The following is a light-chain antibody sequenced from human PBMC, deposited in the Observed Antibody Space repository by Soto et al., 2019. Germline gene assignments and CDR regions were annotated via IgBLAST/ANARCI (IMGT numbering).Light chain of an antibody. J-gene: IGLJ2*01. CDR2: DVS. Sequence: QSALTQPASVSGSPGQSITISCTGTSSDVGAYSYVSWYQQHPGKAPKLIIYDVSNRPSGVSNRFSGSKSGNTASLTISGLQAEDEDDYYCSSYTSSITIVFGGGTKVTVL. V-gene: IGLV2-14*01. CDR1: SSDVGAYSY. CDR3: SSYTSSITIV.